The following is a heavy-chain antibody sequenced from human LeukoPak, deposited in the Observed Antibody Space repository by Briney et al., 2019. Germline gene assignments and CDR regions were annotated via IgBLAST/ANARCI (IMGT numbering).Heavy chain of an antibody. J-gene: IGHJ4*02. CDR1: GFTFSTYG. V-gene: IGHV3-30*03. CDR3: AESGTRSSWSPRVKTYLDY. Sequence: GGSLRLSCAASGFTFSTYGMHWVRQAPGKGVEGVADISYDGSNKYYADSVKGRFTISRDNSKNTLYLQMNSLRAEGTAVYYCAESGTRSSWSPRVKTYLDYWGQGTLGTVSA. D-gene: IGHD6-13*01. CDR2: ISYDGSNK.